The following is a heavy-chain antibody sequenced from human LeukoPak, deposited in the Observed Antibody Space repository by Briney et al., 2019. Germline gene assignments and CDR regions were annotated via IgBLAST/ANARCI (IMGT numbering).Heavy chain of an antibody. CDR3: ARDLGYCSGGFCYNWFDT. J-gene: IGHJ5*02. V-gene: IGHV1-18*01. CDR1: GYTFTSYG. Sequence: ASVKVSCKATGYTFTSYGISWVRQAPGQGLEWMGWISAYNGNTSYAQKLQGRVTMTTDTSTSTAYMELRSLRSDDTAVYYCARDLGYCSGGFCYNWFDTWGQGTLVIVSS. CDR2: ISAYNGNT. D-gene: IGHD2-15*01.